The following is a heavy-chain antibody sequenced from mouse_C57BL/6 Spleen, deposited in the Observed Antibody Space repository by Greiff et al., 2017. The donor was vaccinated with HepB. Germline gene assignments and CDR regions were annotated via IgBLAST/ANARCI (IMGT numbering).Heavy chain of an antibody. CDR3: ARNLGRRGYYFDY. Sequence: QVQLQQPGAELVKPGASVKLSCKASGYTFTSYWMQWVNQRPGQGLEWIGEIDPSDSYTNYNQKFKGKATLTVDTSSSTAYMQLSSLTSEDSAVYYCARNLGRRGYYFDYWGQGTTLTVSS. V-gene: IGHV1-50*01. J-gene: IGHJ2*01. CDR1: GYTFTSYW. CDR2: IDPSDSYT. D-gene: IGHD4-1*01.